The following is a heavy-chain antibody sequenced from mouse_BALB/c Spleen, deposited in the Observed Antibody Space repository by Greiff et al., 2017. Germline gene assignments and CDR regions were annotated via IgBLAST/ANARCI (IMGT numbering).Heavy chain of an antibody. Sequence: VQLQQPGAELVRPGASVKISCKASGYSFTGYYMHWVKQSHGKSLEWIGRVNPNNGGTSYNQKFKGKAILTVDKSSSTAYMELRSLTSEDSAVYYCAIYYDYDGGPWFAYWGQGTLVTVSA. CDR1: GYSFTGYY. V-gene: IGHV1-26*01. CDR3: AIYYDYDGGPWFAY. CDR2: VNPNNGGT. D-gene: IGHD2-4*01. J-gene: IGHJ3*01.